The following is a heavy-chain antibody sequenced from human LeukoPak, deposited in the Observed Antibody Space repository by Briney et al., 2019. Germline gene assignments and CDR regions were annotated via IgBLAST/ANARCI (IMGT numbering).Heavy chain of an antibody. CDR2: IKEDGSEK. Sequence: PGGSLRLSCAASGFTFSNYWMSWVRQAPGKGLEWVANIKEDGSEKYYVDSVKGRFTISRDNAKNSLYLQMTSLRAEDTAVYYCASHTYNYDRSGYLFDYWGQGTLVTVSS. CDR1: GFTFSNYW. J-gene: IGHJ4*02. V-gene: IGHV3-7*01. D-gene: IGHD3-22*01. CDR3: ASHTYNYDRSGYLFDY.